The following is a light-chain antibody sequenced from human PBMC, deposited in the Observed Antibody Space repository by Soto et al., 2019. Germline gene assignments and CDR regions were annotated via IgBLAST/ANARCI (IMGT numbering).Light chain of an antibody. CDR1: SSDIGHYDY. CDR2: HVT. V-gene: IGLV2-14*03. J-gene: IGLJ1*01. CDR3: CSLTTSHTYV. Sequence: QSALTQPASVSGSPGQSITISCTGTSSDIGHYDYVSWYQQHQGKAPKLMIYHVTYRPSGVSNRYSGSKSGNSASLTISGLQADDEADYYCCSLTTSHTYVFGSGTQLTVL.